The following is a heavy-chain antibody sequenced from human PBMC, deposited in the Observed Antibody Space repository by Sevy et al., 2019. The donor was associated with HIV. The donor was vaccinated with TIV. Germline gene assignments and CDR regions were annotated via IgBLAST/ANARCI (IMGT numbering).Heavy chain of an antibody. CDR1: GFTFSSYA. CDR2: ISGSGGST. V-gene: IGHV3-23*01. Sequence: GGSLRLSCAASGFTFSSYAMSWVRQAPGKGLEWVSAISGSGGSTYYADSVKGRFTISRDNSKNTLYLQMNSPRAEDTAVYYCARTNNYYGSGSYYDYWGQGTLVTVSS. J-gene: IGHJ4*02. CDR3: ARTNNYYGSGSYYDY. D-gene: IGHD3-10*01.